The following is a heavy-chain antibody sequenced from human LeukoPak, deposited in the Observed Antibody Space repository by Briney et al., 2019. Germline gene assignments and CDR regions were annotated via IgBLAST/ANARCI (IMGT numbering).Heavy chain of an antibody. D-gene: IGHD3-10*01. CDR2: INHSGST. V-gene: IGHV4-34*01. Sequence: SETLSLTCTVSGGFISSYYWSWIRQPPGKGLEWIGEINHSGSTNYNPSLKSRVTISVDTSKNQFSLKLSSVTAADTAVYYCARDMYYYGSGSSPFDYWGQGTLVTVSS. J-gene: IGHJ4*02. CDR3: ARDMYYYGSGSSPFDY. CDR1: GGFISSYY.